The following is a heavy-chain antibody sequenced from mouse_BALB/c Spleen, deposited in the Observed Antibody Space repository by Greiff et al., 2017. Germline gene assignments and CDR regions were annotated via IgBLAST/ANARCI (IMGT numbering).Heavy chain of an antibody. CDR1: GYTFTSYV. J-gene: IGHJ4*01. Sequence: EVQLQESGPELVKPGASVKMSCKASGYTFTSYVMHWVKQKPGQGLEWIGYINPYNDGTKYNEKFKGKATLTSDKSSSTAYMELSSLTSEDSAVYYCARSRWLLSYAMDYWGQGTSVTVSS. D-gene: IGHD2-3*01. CDR3: ARSRWLLSYAMDY. V-gene: IGHV1-14*01. CDR2: INPYNDGT.